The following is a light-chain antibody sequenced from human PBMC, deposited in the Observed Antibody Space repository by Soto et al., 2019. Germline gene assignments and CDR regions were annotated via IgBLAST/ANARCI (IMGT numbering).Light chain of an antibody. CDR3: MQAAYSPYT. Sequence: EAVLTQSPATLPVTLGQPASISCRSSLSLVYSDGNIYFNWFQQRPGHSPRRLIYKVSSRDSGVPDRFSGSGSGTDFTLKISRVEAEDVAVYYCMQAAYSPYTFGQGTRLEIK. CDR1: LSLVYSDGNIY. J-gene: IGKJ2*01. V-gene: IGKV2-30*01. CDR2: KVS.